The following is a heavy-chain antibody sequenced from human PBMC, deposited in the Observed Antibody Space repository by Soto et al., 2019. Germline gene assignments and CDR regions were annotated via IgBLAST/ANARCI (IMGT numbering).Heavy chain of an antibody. J-gene: IGHJ6*02. Sequence: SETLSLTCTVSGGSISGYYWSWIRQPAGKGLEWIGRLYTMGSTNYNPSLQSRVTMSVDTSKNEFSLKVSSVTAADTAVYFCARVRDYGLGTNRHYYGMDVWGQGTTVTVSS. V-gene: IGHV4-4*07. CDR3: ARVRDYGLGTNRHYYGMDV. D-gene: IGHD3-10*01. CDR2: LYTMGST. CDR1: GGSISGYY.